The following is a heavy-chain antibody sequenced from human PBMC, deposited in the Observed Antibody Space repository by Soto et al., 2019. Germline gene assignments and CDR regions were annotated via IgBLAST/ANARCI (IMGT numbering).Heavy chain of an antibody. D-gene: IGHD6-19*01. J-gene: IGHJ4*02. V-gene: IGHV4-34*01. CDR1: GGSFSGYY. Sequence: QVQLQQWGAGLLKPSETLSLTCAVYGGSFSGYYWSWIRQPPGKGLEWIGEINHSGSTNYNPSLKSRVTISVDTSKTQCSLKLSSVTAAGTAVYYCARVYHSEGAAVAVDYWGQGTLVTVSS. CDR2: INHSGST. CDR3: ARVYHSEGAAVAVDY.